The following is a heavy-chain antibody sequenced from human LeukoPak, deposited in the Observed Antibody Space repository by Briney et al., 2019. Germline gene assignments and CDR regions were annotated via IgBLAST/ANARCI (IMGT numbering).Heavy chain of an antibody. CDR3: AKKRDAFDI. V-gene: IGHV3-23*01. CDR1: GFTFSSYA. J-gene: IGHJ3*02. D-gene: IGHD5-24*01. CDR2: LTDSGGTT. Sequence: GGSLRLSCVASGFTFSSYAMGWVRQAPGKRPEWVSSLTDSGGTTYYVDSVKGRFTISRDNSKNTLYLHVNSLRAEDTAMYYCAKKRDAFDIWGQGTVVAVSS.